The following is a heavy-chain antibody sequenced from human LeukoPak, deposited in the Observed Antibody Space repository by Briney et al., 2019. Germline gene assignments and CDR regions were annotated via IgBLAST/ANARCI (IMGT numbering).Heavy chain of an antibody. CDR2: INHSGST. D-gene: IGHD6-13*01. Sequence: SETLSLTCAVYGGSFSGYYWSWIRQPPGKGLEWIGEINHSGSTNYNPSLKSRVTISVDTSKNQFSLKLSSVTAADTAVYYCARGPFFHPYSSSWYLGYFQHWGQSTLVTVSS. CDR1: GGSFSGYY. V-gene: IGHV4-34*01. J-gene: IGHJ1*01. CDR3: ARGPFFHPYSSSWYLGYFQH.